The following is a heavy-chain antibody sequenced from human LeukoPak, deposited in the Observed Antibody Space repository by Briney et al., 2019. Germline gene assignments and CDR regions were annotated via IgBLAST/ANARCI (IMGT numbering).Heavy chain of an antibody. D-gene: IGHD2-15*01. V-gene: IGHV1-18*01. CDR2: ISSYNGNT. J-gene: IGHJ4*02. Sequence: ASVKVSCKASAYTFTSYGISWVRQAPGQGLEWMGWISSYNGNTNYAQKLQGRVTMTPDTSTSTAYMELRSLRSDDTAVYYCARAIVECSGGSCYSYYLDYWGQGTLVTVSS. CDR1: AYTFTSYG. CDR3: ARAIVECSGGSCYSYYLDY.